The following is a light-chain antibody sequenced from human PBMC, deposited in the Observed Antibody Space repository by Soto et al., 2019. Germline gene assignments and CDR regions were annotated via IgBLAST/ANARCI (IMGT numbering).Light chain of an antibody. CDR1: SSDVDAYDF. V-gene: IGLV2-8*01. J-gene: IGLJ3*02. CDR2: QVT. CDR3: SSYVVSYNWV. Sequence: QSALTQPPSASGSPGQSVTISCTGTSSDVDAYDFVSWFQQHPGKAPKLIIYQVTKRPSGVPYRFSGSKSGNTASLTVSGLQAEDEADYYCSSYVVSYNWVFGGGTKLTVL.